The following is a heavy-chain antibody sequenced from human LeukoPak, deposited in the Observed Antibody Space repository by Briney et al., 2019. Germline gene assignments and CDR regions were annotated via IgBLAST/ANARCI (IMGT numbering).Heavy chain of an antibody. J-gene: IGHJ4*02. CDR2: MNPNSGNT. CDR3: AKVDGADYVWIGGLFDY. V-gene: IGHV1-8*01. Sequence: ASVKVSCKASGYTFTSYDINWVRQATGQGLEWMGWMNPNSGNTGYAQKFQGRVTMTRNTSISTAYMELSSLRSEDTAVYYCAKVDGADYVWIGGLFDYWGQGTLVTVSS. CDR1: GYTFTSYD. D-gene: IGHD3-16*01.